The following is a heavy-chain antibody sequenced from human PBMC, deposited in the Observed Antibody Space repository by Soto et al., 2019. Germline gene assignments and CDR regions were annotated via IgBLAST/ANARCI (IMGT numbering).Heavy chain of an antibody. D-gene: IGHD6-6*01. CDR1: GGSISSYY. CDR2: IYYSGST. J-gene: IGHJ6*03. Sequence: SETLSLTCTVSGGSISSYYWSWIRQPPGKGLEWIGYIYYSGSTNYNPSLKSRVTISVDTSKNQFSLKLTSVTAADTAVYYCARQGSSVGYYYHYYMDVWGKGTTVTVSS. CDR3: ARQGSSVGYYYHYYMDV. V-gene: IGHV4-59*08.